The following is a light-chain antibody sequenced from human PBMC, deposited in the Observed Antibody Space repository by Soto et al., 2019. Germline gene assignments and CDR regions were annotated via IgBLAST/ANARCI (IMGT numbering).Light chain of an antibody. J-gene: IGKJ4*01. CDR1: QAIGDH. CDR2: SVS. V-gene: IGKV1-17*03. CDR3: LQHYTYPPT. Sequence: DIQMTQSPSALSASVGDTVTVTCRASQAIGDHLAWFQQQPGKVPQRLISSVSTLHTGAPSRCSGSGSETDFTLTITNLQPDDFQSYFCLQHYTYPPTFGGGT.